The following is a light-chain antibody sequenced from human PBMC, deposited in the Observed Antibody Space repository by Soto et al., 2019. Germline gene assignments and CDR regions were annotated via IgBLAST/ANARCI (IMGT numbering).Light chain of an antibody. Sequence: DIQMTQSPSTLSASLGDRVTITCRASQDISNWLAWYQQKPGKAPNLLIYKASTLDSGVPSRFSGSGSGTEFTLTISSLQPDDFATYYCQQYNSYSWTFGQGTKVDIK. CDR3: QQYNSYSWT. CDR1: QDISNW. V-gene: IGKV1-5*03. CDR2: KAS. J-gene: IGKJ1*01.